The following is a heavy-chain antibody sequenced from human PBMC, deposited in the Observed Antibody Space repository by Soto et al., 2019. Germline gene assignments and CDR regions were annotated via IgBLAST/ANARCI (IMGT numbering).Heavy chain of an antibody. D-gene: IGHD6-19*01. CDR3: ARSSGWYNPYYFDY. CDR2: SIPIFGTA. Sequence: QVQLVQSGAEVKKPGSSLKVSCKASGGTFSSYAISWVRQAPGQGLEWMGGSIPIFGTANYAQKFQGRVTITADESTSTSYMELSSLRSEDTAVYYCARSSGWYNPYYFDYWGQGTLVTVSS. V-gene: IGHV1-69*01. CDR1: GGTFSSYA. J-gene: IGHJ4*02.